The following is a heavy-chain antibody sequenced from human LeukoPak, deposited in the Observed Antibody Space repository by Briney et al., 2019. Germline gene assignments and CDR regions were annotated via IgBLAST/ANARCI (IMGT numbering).Heavy chain of an antibody. CDR3: ARDPPGHYYMDV. J-gene: IGHJ6*03. CDR2: ISNTGNTI. Sequence: GGSLRLSCAASGFTFSDYYMNWIRQAPGKGLEWVSYISNTGNTIYYADSVKGRFTISRDNAKNSLYLQVNSLRAEDTAVYYCARDPPGHYYMDVWGKGTTVTVSS. V-gene: IGHV3-11*04. CDR1: GFTFSDYY.